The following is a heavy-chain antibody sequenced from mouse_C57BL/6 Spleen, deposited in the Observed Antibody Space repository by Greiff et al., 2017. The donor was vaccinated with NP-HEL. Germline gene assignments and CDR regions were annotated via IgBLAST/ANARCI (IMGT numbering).Heavy chain of an antibody. J-gene: IGHJ1*03. CDR1: GYSFTDYN. CDR2: INPNYGTT. Sequence: EVQLQQSGPELVKPGASVKISCKASGYSFTDYNMNWVKQSNGKSLEWIGVINPNYGTTSYNQKFQGKATLTVDQSSSTAYMQHNSLTSADSAVYYCSYCGSSTRWYFDVWGTGTTVTVSS. V-gene: IGHV1-39*01. D-gene: IGHD1-1*01. CDR3: SYCGSSTRWYFDV.